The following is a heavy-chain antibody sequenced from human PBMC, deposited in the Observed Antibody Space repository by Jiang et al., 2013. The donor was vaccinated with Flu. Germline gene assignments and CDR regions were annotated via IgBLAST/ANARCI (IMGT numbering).Heavy chain of an antibody. CDR1: GGSISSSSYY. CDR3: ARQVTMVRGVNYFDY. J-gene: IGHJ4*02. D-gene: IGHD3-10*01. CDR2: IYYSGST. V-gene: IGHV4-39*01. Sequence: TCTVSGGSISSSSYYWGWIRQPPGKGLEWIGSIYYSGSTYYNPSLKSRVTISVDTSKNQFSLKLSSVTAADTAVYYCARQVTMVRGVNYFDYWGQGTLVTVSS.